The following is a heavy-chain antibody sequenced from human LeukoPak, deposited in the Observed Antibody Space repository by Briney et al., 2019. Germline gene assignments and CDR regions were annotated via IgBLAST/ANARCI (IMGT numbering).Heavy chain of an antibody. CDR1: GGSFSGYY. CDR2: INHSGST. V-gene: IGHV4-34*01. Sequence: SETLSLTCAVYGGSFSGYYWSWIRQPPGKGLEWIGEINHSGSTNYNPSLKSRVTISVDTSKNQFSLKLSSVTAADTAVYYCARRRYSSSWSRYYYYMDVWGKGTTVTISS. CDR3: ARRRYSSSWSRYYYYMDV. J-gene: IGHJ6*03. D-gene: IGHD6-13*01.